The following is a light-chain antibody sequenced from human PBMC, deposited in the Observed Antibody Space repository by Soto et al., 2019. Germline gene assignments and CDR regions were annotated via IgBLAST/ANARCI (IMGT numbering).Light chain of an antibody. CDR3: CSYVGSSILM. CDR2: EVN. CDR1: SSDVGLYNL. J-gene: IGLJ3*02. V-gene: IGLV2-23*02. Sequence: QSALTQPASVSGSPGQSITISCTGTSSDVGLYNLVSWYQQLPGKAPKLIIYEVNERPSGISDRFSGSKSGHTASLTISGLQDEDEADYYCCSYVGSSILMFGGVTKVTVL.